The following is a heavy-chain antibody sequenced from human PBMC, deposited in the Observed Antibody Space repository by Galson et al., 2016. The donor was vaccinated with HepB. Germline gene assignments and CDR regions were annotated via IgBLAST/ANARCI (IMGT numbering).Heavy chain of an antibody. CDR1: GFSLSTRGVG. V-gene: IGHV2-5*02. J-gene: IGHJ6*02. CDR2: IYWDDDE. D-gene: IGHD2-21*01. Sequence: PALVKPTQTLTLTCTFSGFSLSTRGVGVGWIRQPPGEALEWLTLIYWDDDERYNPSLKSRLTVTKDTSKSQVVLTMTNVDPVDTATYYCARAYCGGDCLSYNILYQYGLDVWGQGTTVTVSS. CDR3: ARAYCGGDCLSYNILYQYGLDV.